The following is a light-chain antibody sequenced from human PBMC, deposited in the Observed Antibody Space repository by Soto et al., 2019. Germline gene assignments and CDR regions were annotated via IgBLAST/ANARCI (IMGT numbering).Light chain of an antibody. CDR2: DAS. Sequence: EIVLTQSPGTLSLSPWERATLSCRASQSVSSYLAWYQQKPGQAPRLLIYDASNRATGIPARFSGSGSGTDFTLTISSLEPEDFAVYYCQQRSNRITFGQGARLEIK. CDR3: QQRSNRIT. CDR1: QSVSSY. J-gene: IGKJ5*01. V-gene: IGKV3-11*01.